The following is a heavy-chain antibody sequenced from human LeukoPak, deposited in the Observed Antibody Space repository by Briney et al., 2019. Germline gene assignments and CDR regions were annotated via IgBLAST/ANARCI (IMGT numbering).Heavy chain of an antibody. CDR1: GFTLSSYA. Sequence: GGSLRLSCAASGFTLSSYAMTWVRQAPGRGLEWVSSVDGGGGGTYYADSVKGRFTISRDNSKNTLYLQMNSLRAEDTAVYYCARSISRGYDSSGYYYGPDAFDIWGQGTMVTVSS. CDR3: ARSISRGYDSSGYYYGPDAFDI. J-gene: IGHJ3*02. D-gene: IGHD3-22*01. CDR2: VDGGGGGT. V-gene: IGHV3-23*01.